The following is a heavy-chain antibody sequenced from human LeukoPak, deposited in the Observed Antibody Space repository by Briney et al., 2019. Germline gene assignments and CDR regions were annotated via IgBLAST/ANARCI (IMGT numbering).Heavy chain of an antibody. CDR3: ARGPSGSYWVHYFDY. CDR1: GGTFSSYA. J-gene: IGHJ4*02. V-gene: IGHV1-69*05. D-gene: IGHD1-26*01. CDR2: IIPIFGTA. Sequence: SVKVSCKASGGTFSSYAISWVRQAPGQGLEWMGRIIPIFGTANYAQKFQGRVTITTDESTSTAYMELSSLKSEDTAVYYCARGPSGSYWVHYFDYWGQGTLVTVSS.